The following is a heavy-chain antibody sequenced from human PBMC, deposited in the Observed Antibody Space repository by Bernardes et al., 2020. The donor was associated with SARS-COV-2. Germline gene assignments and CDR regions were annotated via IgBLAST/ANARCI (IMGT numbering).Heavy chain of an antibody. CDR1: GASISSTNYY. Sequence: SETLSLTYTVSGASISSTNYYWGRIRQPPGKGLEWIGSINSSASSYYNPSLQSRVTGSGDTSKNQFSLRLSFVTAADTAVYYCAGSSCGIDCYIGGLRSWDYGMDVWGQGTTVAVSS. CDR3: AGSSCGIDCYIGGLRSWDYGMDV. J-gene: IGHJ6*02. CDR2: INSSASS. D-gene: IGHD2-21*02. V-gene: IGHV4-39*01.